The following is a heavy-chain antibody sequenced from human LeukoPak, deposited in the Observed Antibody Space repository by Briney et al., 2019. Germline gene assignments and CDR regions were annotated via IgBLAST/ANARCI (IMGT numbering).Heavy chain of an antibody. D-gene: IGHD6-13*01. CDR2: IRYDGTNK. CDR1: GFTFSIFG. Sequence: PGGSLRLSCTASGFTFSIFGMHWVRQAPGKGLEWVAFIRYDGTNKYYADSVKGRFTISRDNSKNTLYLQMNSLRAEDTAVYYCAREGVAAAGSADYWGQGTLVTVSS. CDR3: AREGVAAAGSADY. V-gene: IGHV3-30*02. J-gene: IGHJ4*02.